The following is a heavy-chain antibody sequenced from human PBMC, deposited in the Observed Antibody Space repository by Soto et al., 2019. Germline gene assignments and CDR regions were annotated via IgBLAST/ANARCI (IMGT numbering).Heavy chain of an antibody. Sequence: PSETLSLTCAVSGDSIKRYYWNWIRQPPGKGLEWIGYIYYSGATNYNPSLKSRVTISKNQFSLKLTSVTAADTAVYYCVRGETKAHFDSWGQGIQVTVSS. CDR3: VRGETKAHFDS. CDR2: IYYSGAT. J-gene: IGHJ4*02. CDR1: GDSIKRYY. V-gene: IGHV4-59*13. D-gene: IGHD3-16*01.